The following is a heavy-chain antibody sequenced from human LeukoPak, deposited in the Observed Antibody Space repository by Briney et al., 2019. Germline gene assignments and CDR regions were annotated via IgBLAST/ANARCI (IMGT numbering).Heavy chain of an antibody. V-gene: IGHV3-38-3*01. CDR1: GFTVSSNE. CDR2: ISGGST. D-gene: IGHD1-26*01. J-gene: IGHJ4*02. CDR3: AKDGYKVGAIDY. Sequence: GGSLRLSCAASGFTVSSNEMSWVRQAPGKGLEWVSSISGGSTYYADSRKGRFTISRDNSKNTLHLQMNSLRAEDTAVYYCAKDGYKVGAIDYWGQGTLVTVSS.